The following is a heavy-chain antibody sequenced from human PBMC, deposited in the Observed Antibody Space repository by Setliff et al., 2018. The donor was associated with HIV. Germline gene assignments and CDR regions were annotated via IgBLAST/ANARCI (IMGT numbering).Heavy chain of an antibody. D-gene: IGHD4-17*01. J-gene: IGHJ6*04. CDR2: ISTYKGNT. Sequence: ASVKVSCKASGYTFTSYGISWVRQAPGQGLEWMGWISTYKGNTKYEQKFQGRVTITTDTSTSTAYMELRSLRSDDTAIYYCARDNYDDYSRVQMDVWGKGTTVTVPQ. V-gene: IGHV1-18*04. CDR1: GYTFTSYG. CDR3: ARDNYDDYSRVQMDV.